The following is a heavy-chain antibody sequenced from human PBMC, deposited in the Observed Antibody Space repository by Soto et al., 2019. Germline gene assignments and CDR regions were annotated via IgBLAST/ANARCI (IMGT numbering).Heavy chain of an antibody. J-gene: IGHJ6*02. D-gene: IGHD1-26*01. V-gene: IGHV3-11*01. CDR2: ISSSGSTI. Sequence: PGGSLRLSCAASGFTFSDYYMSWIRQAPGKGLEWVSYISSSGSTIYYADSVKGRFTISRDNAKNSLYLQMNSLRAEDTAVYYCARDEVGATPGPLYYYYGMDVWGQGTTVTVSS. CDR1: GFTFSDYY. CDR3: ARDEVGATPGPLYYYYGMDV.